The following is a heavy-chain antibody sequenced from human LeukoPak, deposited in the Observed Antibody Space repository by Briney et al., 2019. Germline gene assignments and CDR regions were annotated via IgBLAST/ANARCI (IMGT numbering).Heavy chain of an antibody. CDR1: GFTFSSYW. D-gene: IGHD3-3*01. CDR2: INSDGSST. V-gene: IGHV3-74*01. J-gene: IGHJ6*02. Sequence: PGGSLRLSCAASGFTFSSYWMPWVRQAPGKGLVWVSRINSDGSSTSYADSVKGRFTISRDNAKNTLYLQMNSLRAEDTAVYYCARDGPYDFWSGYSYYGMDVWGQGTTVTVSS. CDR3: ARDGPYDFWSGYSYYGMDV.